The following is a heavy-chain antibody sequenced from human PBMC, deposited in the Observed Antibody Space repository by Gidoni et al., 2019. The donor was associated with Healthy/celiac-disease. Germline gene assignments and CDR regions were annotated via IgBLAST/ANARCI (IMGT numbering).Heavy chain of an antibody. CDR1: GGSFSGYS. Sequence: QVQLQQWGAGLLKPSEPLSLTCAVYGGSFSGYSWSWIRQPPGKGLDWIGEINHSGSTNYNPSLKSRVTISVDTSKNQFSLKLSSVTAADTAVYYCARGRNDYVWGSYRLLYDYWGQGTLVTVSS. D-gene: IGHD3-16*02. CDR3: ARGRNDYVWGSYRLLYDY. J-gene: IGHJ4*02. V-gene: IGHV4-34*01. CDR2: INHSGST.